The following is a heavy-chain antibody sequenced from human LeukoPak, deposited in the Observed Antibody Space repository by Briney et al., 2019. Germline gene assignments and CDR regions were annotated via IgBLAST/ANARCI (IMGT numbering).Heavy chain of an antibody. Sequence: GGSLRLSCAASGFTVSSNYMSWVRQAPGKGLEWVSVIYSGGTTYYADSVKGRFTISRDNSKNTLYLQMNSLRDEDTAVYYCARGFDWYHFDYWGQGTLVTVSS. CDR2: IYSGGTT. J-gene: IGHJ4*02. CDR1: GFTVSSNY. D-gene: IGHD3-9*01. CDR3: ARGFDWYHFDY. V-gene: IGHV3-66*02.